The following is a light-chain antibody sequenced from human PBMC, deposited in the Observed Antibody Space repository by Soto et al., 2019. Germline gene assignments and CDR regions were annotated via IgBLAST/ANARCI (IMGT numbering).Light chain of an antibody. V-gene: IGLV2-11*01. CDR2: DVS. Sequence: QSALTQPRSVSGSPGQSVTISCTGTSTDVGGYNYVSWYQQHPGKAPKLMIYDVSMRPSGVPDRFSASKSGNTASLTISGLQAEDEADYYFCSYAGSYTKVVFGGGTKLTVL. J-gene: IGLJ2*01. CDR1: STDVGGYNY. CDR3: CSYAGSYTKVV.